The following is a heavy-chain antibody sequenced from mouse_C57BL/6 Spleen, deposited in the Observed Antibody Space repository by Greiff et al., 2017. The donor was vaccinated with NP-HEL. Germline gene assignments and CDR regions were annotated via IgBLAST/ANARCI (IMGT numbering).Heavy chain of an antibody. D-gene: IGHD1-2*01. J-gene: IGHJ3*01. V-gene: IGHV14-1*01. Sequence: EVQLQQSGAELVRPGASVKLSCTASGFNIKDYYMHWVKQRPEQGLEWIGRIDPEDGDTEYAPKFPGKATMTADTSSNTAYLQLSSLTSEDTAVYYCTRDYGSEAWFAYWGQGTLVTVSA. CDR2: IDPEDGDT. CDR1: GFNIKDYY. CDR3: TRDYGSEAWFAY.